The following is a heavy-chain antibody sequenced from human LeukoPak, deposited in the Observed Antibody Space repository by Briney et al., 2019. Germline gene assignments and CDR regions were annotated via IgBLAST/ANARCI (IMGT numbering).Heavy chain of an antibody. D-gene: IGHD6-13*01. CDR1: GGSFSGYY. CDR3: ARVGRAAAGPSARYSAFRY. J-gene: IGHJ4*02. V-gene: IGHV4-34*01. Sequence: SETLSHTCAVYGGSFSGYYWSWIRQPPGKGLEWIGEINHSGSTNYNPSLKSRVTISVDTSKNQFSLKLSSVTAADTAVYYCARVGRAAAGPSARYSAFRYWGQGTLVTVSS. CDR2: INHSGST.